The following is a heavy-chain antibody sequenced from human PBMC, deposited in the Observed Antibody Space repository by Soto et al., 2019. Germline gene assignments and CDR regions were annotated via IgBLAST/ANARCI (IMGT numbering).Heavy chain of an antibody. V-gene: IGHV4-38-2*01. Sequence: PSETLSLTCAVSGYSITSGYYWGLIRQPPGKGLEWIGSFYHSGSPYYNPSLKSRVTISVDTSKNQFSLQLSPVTAADTAVYYCASGGGTYYLVYWGQGTLVTVS. D-gene: IGHD1-26*01. CDR3: ASGGGTYYLVY. CDR1: GYSITSGYY. J-gene: IGHJ4*02. CDR2: FYHSGSP.